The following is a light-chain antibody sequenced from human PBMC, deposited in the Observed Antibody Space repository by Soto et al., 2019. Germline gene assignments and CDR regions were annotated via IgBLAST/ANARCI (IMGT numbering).Light chain of an antibody. CDR3: QQYDTSPLT. J-gene: IGKJ4*01. CDR2: KAS. CDR1: QSINTW. V-gene: IGKV1-5*03. Sequence: DIQLTQSPSTLSASVGDTITITCRASQSINTWLAGYQQRPGKAPKLLIDKASSLEGGVPSRFSSSGSGKEFTLTISSLQPDDFGTYYCQQYDTSPLTFGGGTKVEVK.